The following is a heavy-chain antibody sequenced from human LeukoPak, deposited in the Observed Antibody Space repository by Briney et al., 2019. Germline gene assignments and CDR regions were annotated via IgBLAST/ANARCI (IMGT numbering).Heavy chain of an antibody. CDR3: ARPRLEYCSGGSCFDAFDI. D-gene: IGHD2-15*01. V-gene: IGHV3-23*01. CDR2: ISGSGSTT. J-gene: IGHJ3*02. Sequence: GGSLRLSCAASGFTVSSNYMSWVRQALGKGLEWVSAISGSGSTTYYADSVKGRFTISRDNSKNTLFLQMNSLTAEDTAIYSCARPRLEYCSGGSCFDAFDIWGQGTMVTVSS. CDR1: GFTVSSNY.